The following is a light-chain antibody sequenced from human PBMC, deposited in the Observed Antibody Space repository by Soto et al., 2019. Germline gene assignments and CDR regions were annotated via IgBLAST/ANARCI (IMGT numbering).Light chain of an antibody. CDR3: QQYNRYSIT. Sequence: DIQMPRSPSPLLASEGDRVTIPCRASQSVSTWLAWYQQKPGKAPKLLIYDASRLESGVPSRFSGSGSGTEFTLTISSLQPDDFAAYYCQQYNRYSITFGQGTKVDIK. CDR2: DAS. V-gene: IGKV1-5*01. J-gene: IGKJ1*01. CDR1: QSVSTW.